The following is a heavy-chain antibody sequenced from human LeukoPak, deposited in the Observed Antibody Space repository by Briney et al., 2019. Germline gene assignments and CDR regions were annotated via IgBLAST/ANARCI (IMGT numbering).Heavy chain of an antibody. CDR1: GFTFSNAW. Sequence: PGGSLRLSCAASGFTFSNAWMSWVRQAPGKGLEWVGRIKSKTDGGTTDYAAPVKGRFTISRDDSKNTLYLQMNSLRTEDTAMYYCTTLVGARGGWFDPWGQGTLVTVSS. CDR2: IKSKTDGGTT. J-gene: IGHJ5*02. CDR3: TTLVGARGGWFDP. V-gene: IGHV3-15*01. D-gene: IGHD1-26*01.